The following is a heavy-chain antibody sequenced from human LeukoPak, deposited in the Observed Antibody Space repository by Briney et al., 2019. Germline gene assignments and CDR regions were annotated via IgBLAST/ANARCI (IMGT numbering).Heavy chain of an antibody. Sequence: SETLSLTCAVYGGSFSGYYWSWIRQPPGKGLEWIGEINHSGSTNYNPSHKSRVTISVDTSKNQFSLKLSSVTAADTAVYYCAGGYSGSYYPFDYWGQGTLVTVSS. CDR2: INHSGST. J-gene: IGHJ4*02. V-gene: IGHV4-34*01. CDR1: GGSFSGYY. CDR3: AGGYSGSYYPFDY. D-gene: IGHD1-26*01.